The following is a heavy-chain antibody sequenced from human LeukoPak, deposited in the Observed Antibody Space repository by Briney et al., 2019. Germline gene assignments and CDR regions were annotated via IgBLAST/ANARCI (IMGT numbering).Heavy chain of an antibody. CDR2: INHSGST. V-gene: IGHV4-34*01. J-gene: IGHJ5*02. CDR3: ARGARGSYQLLYWFDP. D-gene: IGHD2-2*01. Sequence: SETLSLTCAVYGGSFSGYYWSWIRQPPGKGLEWIGEINHSGSTNYNPSPKSRVTISVDTSKNQFSLKLSSVTAADTAVYYCARGARGSYQLLYWFDPWGQGTLVTVSS. CDR1: GGSFSGYY.